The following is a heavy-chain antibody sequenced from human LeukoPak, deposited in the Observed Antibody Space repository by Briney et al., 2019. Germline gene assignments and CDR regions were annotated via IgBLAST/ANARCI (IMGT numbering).Heavy chain of an antibody. CDR1: GFTVSNNY. D-gene: IGHD1-14*01. CDR3: ATPLTGLHY. CDR2: IYRGGNT. V-gene: IGHV3-53*01. Sequence: GGSLRLSCAASGFTVSNNYIMWVRQAPGKGLEWVSDIYRGGNTNYADSVKGRFTISRDNSKNTLYLQMNSLRAEDTAVYYCATPLTGLHYWGQGTLVTVSS. J-gene: IGHJ4*02.